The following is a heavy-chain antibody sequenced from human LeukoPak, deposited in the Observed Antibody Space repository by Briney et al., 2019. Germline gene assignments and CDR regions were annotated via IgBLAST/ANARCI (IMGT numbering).Heavy chain of an antibody. V-gene: IGHV4-38-2*02. CDR3: ARARLQYGHAFDI. CDR1: GYSISSGYY. J-gene: IGHJ3*02. Sequence: PSETLSLTCTVSGYSISSGYYWGWIRQPPGKGLEWIGSIYHSGSTYYNPSLKSRVTISVDTSKNQFSLKLSSVTAADTAVYYCARARLQYGHAFDIWGQGTMVTVSS. CDR2: IYHSGST. D-gene: IGHD3-16*01.